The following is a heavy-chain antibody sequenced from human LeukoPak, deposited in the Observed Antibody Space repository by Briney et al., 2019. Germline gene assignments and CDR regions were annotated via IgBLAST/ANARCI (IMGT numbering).Heavy chain of an antibody. CDR3: ARVMRGFGELKGMNV. J-gene: IGHJ6*02. V-gene: IGHV4-59*01. CDR2: IYYSGST. D-gene: IGHD3-10*01. Sequence: NPSETLSLTCTVSGGSISSYYWSWIRQPPGKGLEWIGYIYYSGSTNYNPSLKSRVTISVDTSKNQFSLKLSSVTAADTAVYYCARVMRGFGELKGMNVWGQGTTVTVSS. CDR1: GGSISSYY.